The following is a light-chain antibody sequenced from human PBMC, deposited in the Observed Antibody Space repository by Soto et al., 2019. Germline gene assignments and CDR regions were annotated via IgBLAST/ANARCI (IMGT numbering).Light chain of an antibody. CDR1: HGIRND. CDR2: DAS. CDR3: QQYNTSSWT. Sequence: DIQLTQSPSSLSASVGDRVTITCRASHGIRNDLGWYQQKPGKAPKLLIYDASSLEIGVPSRFSGSGSGTEFSLTINSLQPDDFAIYYCQQYNTSSWTFGQGTKVDIK. V-gene: IGKV1-17*01. J-gene: IGKJ1*01.